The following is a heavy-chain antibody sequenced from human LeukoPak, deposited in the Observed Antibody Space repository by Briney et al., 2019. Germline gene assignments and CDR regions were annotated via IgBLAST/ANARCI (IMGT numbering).Heavy chain of an antibody. J-gene: IGHJ6*03. Sequence: PGGSLRLSCAASGFTFSSYEMNWVRQAPGKGLEWVSYISSSGSTIYYADSVKGRFTISRDNAKNSLYLQMNSLRAEDTAVYYCARDYYYYMDVWGKGTTATISS. V-gene: IGHV3-48*03. CDR2: ISSSGSTI. CDR1: GFTFSSYE. CDR3: ARDYYYYMDV.